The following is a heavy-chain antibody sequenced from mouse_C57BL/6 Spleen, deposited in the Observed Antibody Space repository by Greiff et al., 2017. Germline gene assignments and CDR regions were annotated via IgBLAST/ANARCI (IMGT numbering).Heavy chain of an antibody. Sequence: VQLHQSGAELVRPGSSVKLSCKASGYTFTSYWMDWVKQRPGQGLEWIGNIYPSDSETHYNQKFKDKATLTVDKSSSTAYMQLSSLTSDDSAVYYCARDGYYAKDYWGQGTSVTVSS. D-gene: IGHD2-3*01. J-gene: IGHJ4*01. CDR2: IYPSDSET. CDR3: ARDGYYAKDY. V-gene: IGHV1-61*01. CDR1: GYTFTSYW.